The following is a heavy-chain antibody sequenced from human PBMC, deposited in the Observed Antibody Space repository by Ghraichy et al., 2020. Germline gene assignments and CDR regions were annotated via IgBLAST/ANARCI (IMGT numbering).Heavy chain of an antibody. V-gene: IGHV4-38-2*01. Sequence: SETLSLTCAVSGYSINSGYYWGWIRQPPGKGLEWIGSIFHNGVTYYNPSLKSRVTISVDTSKNQFSLKLRSVTAADTAVYYCARHSGYSSDWTDRFDYWGQGTLVTVS. CDR3: ARHSGYSSDWTDRFDY. CDR1: GYSINSGYY. CDR2: IFHNGVT. J-gene: IGHJ4*02. D-gene: IGHD6-19*01.